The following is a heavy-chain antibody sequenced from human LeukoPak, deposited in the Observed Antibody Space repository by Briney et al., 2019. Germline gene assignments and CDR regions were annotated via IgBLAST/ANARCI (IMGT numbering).Heavy chain of an antibody. CDR2: ISGSGGCT. D-gene: IGHD3-10*01. CDR3: AKDPENYYGSDPGYYYGMDV. J-gene: IGHJ6*02. CDR1: GFTFSSYV. V-gene: IGHV3-23*01. Sequence: GGSLRLSCAGSGFTFSSYVVSWVGQAPGKGLEWVSAISGSGGCTYYADSVKGRFTISRDNSKNTLYLQMSSLRAEDTAVYYCAKDPENYYGSDPGYYYGMDVWGQGTTVTVSS.